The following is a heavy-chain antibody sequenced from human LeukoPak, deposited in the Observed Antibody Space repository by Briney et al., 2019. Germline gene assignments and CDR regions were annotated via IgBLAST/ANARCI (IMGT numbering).Heavy chain of an antibody. CDR1: GDSISSNRYY. Sequence: PSETLSLTCIVSGDSISSNRYYWGWIRQPPGKGLEWIGTLFYGETTYYNPSLKSRVTISVDPSKSQFSLNLNSVTAADTAMYYCASRKVPNGDHEKWFDPWGQGTLVTVSS. V-gene: IGHV4-39*01. D-gene: IGHD4-17*01. CDR2: LFYGETT. CDR3: ASRKVPNGDHEKWFDP. J-gene: IGHJ5*02.